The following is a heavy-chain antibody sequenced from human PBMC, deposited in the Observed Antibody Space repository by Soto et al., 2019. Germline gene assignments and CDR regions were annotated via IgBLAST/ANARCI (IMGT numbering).Heavy chain of an antibody. CDR3: AKVSRPSRISTPDFDY. CDR1: GFTLSSYS. CDR2: IFYDGNTQ. Sequence: GGSLRLSCAASGFTLSSYSIHWVRQAPGKGLDWVAVIFYDGNTQFFGDSVKGLFIVSRDNSSNTLYLQLNNLQAEDTAVYYCAKVSRPSRISTPDFDYWGQGTLVTVSS. V-gene: IGHV3-30-3*01. J-gene: IGHJ4*02.